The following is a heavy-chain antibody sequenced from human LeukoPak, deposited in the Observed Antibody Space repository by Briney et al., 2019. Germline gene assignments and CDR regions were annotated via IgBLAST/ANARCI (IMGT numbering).Heavy chain of an antibody. CDR2: IYSAGNT. CDR3: ARGGTPGHSSGRIDY. J-gene: IGHJ4*02. V-gene: IGHV3-53*04. CDR1: GFTVGSNY. D-gene: IGHD6-19*01. Sequence: GGSLRLSCVASGFTVGSNYMSWVRQAPGKGLEWVSVIYSAGNTYYADSVKGRFTISRHNSENTLYLHMNSLRVEDTAVYFCARGGTPGHSSGRIDYWGQGTLVTVSS.